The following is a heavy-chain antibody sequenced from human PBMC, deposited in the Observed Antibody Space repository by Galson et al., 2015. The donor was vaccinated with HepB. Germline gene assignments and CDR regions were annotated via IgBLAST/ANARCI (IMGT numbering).Heavy chain of an antibody. CDR2: IRYDGSNE. CDR3: ARDLTGEGGAFDV. V-gene: IGHV3-33*08. CDR1: EFIFSSYG. Sequence: SLRLSCAASEFIFSSYGMHWVRQAPGKGLEWVAPIRYDGSNENYADSVKGRFTVSRVNSKNTLYLQMNTLRAEDTAVYYCARDLTGEGGAFDVWGQGTMVTVFS. D-gene: IGHD7-27*01. J-gene: IGHJ3*01.